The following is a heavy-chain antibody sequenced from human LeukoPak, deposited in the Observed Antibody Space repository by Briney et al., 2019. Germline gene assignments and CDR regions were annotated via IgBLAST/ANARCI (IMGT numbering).Heavy chain of an antibody. CDR2: INPNSGGA. V-gene: IGHV1-2*02. D-gene: IGHD6-13*01. CDR3: ARTGYSSSYRFTGDY. Sequence: ASVKVSCKASGYTFTGYYMHWVRQAPGQGLEWMGWINPNSGGANHAQKFQGRVTMTKDTSISTAYMELSRLRSDDTAVYYCARTGYSSSYRFTGDYWGQGTLVTVSS. CDR1: GYTFTGYY. J-gene: IGHJ4*02.